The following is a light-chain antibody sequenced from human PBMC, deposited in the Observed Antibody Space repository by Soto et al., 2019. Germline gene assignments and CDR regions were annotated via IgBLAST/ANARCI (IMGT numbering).Light chain of an antibody. Sequence: DIVMTQSPASLAVSLCEXXXXXXXXXXXXLYSSNNKNYLAWYQQKPGQPPKLLIYWASTRESGVPDRFSGRGSGTDFTLTISSLQAEDVAVYYCQQYYSTRITFCHGTRLEIK. V-gene: IGKV4-1*01. CDR1: XXXLYSSNNKNY. CDR3: QQYYSTRIT. CDR2: WAS. J-gene: IGKJ5*01.